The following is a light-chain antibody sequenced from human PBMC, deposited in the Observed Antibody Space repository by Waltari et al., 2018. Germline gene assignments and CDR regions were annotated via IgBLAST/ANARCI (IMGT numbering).Light chain of an antibody. CDR3: QQYGSSLYT. J-gene: IGKJ2*01. CDR2: DVS. V-gene: IGKV3-20*01. Sequence: EIVLTQSPGTLSLSPGERATLSCRASQSVSSSYLAWYQQKPGQAPRLLIYDVSNRATGIPDRFRGSGSGTDFTLTISRLEPEDFAVYYCQQYGSSLYTFGQGTKLEIK. CDR1: QSVSSSY.